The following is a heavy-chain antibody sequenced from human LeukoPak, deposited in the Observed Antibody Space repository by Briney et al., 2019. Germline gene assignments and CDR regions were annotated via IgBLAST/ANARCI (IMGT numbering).Heavy chain of an antibody. CDR2: IYYSGST. Sequence: PSETLSLTCTVSGGSINSYYWSWIRQPPGKGLEWIGYIYYSGSTNYNPSLKSRVTISVDTSKNQFSLKLSSVTAADTAVYYCARDNTIFGVVGHDAFDIWGQGTMVTVSS. V-gene: IGHV4-59*01. CDR3: ARDNTIFGVVGHDAFDI. CDR1: GGSINSYY. J-gene: IGHJ3*02. D-gene: IGHD3-3*01.